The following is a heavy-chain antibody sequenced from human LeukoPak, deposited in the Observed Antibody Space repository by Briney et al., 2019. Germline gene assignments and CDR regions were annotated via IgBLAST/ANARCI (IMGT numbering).Heavy chain of an antibody. D-gene: IGHD2-21*02. CDR3: ANRGGDPFDY. CDR1: GFTFDDYG. Sequence: GGSLRLSCAASGFTFDDYGMSWVRQAPGKGLEWVSGINRNGGSTSYADSVKGRFTISRDNAKNSLYLQMNSLRAEDTAVYYCANRGGDPFDYWGQGTLVTVSS. V-gene: IGHV3-20*04. CDR2: INRNGGST. J-gene: IGHJ4*02.